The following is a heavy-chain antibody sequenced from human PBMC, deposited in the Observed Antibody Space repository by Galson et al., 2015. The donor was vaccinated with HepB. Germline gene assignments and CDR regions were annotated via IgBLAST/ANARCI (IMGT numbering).Heavy chain of an antibody. V-gene: IGHV3-23*01. J-gene: IGHJ4*02. Sequence: SLRLSCAASGFTFSSYEMYWVRQAPGKGLEWVPALSGTGGSTFYADSVQGRFTISRDNSKSTLYLQMNSLRAEDTAVYYCARDASTHCSSTSCYNDYWGQGTLVTVSS. D-gene: IGHD2-2*01. CDR3: ARDASTHCSSTSCYNDY. CDR1: GFTFSSYE. CDR2: LSGTGGST.